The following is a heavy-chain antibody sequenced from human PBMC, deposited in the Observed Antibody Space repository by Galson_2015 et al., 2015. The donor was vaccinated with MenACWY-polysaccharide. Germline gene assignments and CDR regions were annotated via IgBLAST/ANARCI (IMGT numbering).Heavy chain of an antibody. CDR3: ARPGYCSSTICTGHMDV. D-gene: IGHD2-2*01. CDR1: GESFLNYY. CDR2: IDFRGRT. Sequence: ETLSLTCAVYGESFLNYYWNWIRQAPGQGLEWIGEIDFRGRTRYNPSLKSRVTISVDTSKNQFSLHVRSVTAADTAVYFCARPGYCSSTICTGHMDVWGQGTTVTVSS. J-gene: IGHJ6*02. V-gene: IGHV4-34*01.